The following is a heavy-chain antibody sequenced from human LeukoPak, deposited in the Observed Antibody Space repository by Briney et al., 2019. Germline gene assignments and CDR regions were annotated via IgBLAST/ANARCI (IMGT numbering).Heavy chain of an antibody. J-gene: IGHJ6*03. Sequence: PGGSLRLSCAASGFTFSDFYMHWIRQAPGKGLEWVSYMSGTGKTISDADSLKGRFTLSRDNTKNLLFLQVNTLRVEDTATYYCARGGGDYTSRYYMGVWGEGTTVTVSS. V-gene: IGHV3-11*04. CDR3: ARGGGDYTSRYYMGV. CDR2: MSGTGKTI. D-gene: IGHD3-3*01. CDR1: GFTFSDFY.